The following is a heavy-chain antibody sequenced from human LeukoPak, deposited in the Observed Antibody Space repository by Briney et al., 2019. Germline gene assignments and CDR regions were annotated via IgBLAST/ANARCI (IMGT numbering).Heavy chain of an antibody. CDR1: GGSISSYY. CDR2: IYYSGST. Sequence: SETLSLTCTVSGGSISSYYWSWIRQPPGKGLEWIGYIYYSGSTNYNPSLKSRVTISVDTSKNQFSLKLSSVTAADTAVYYCARSAQNSYAFDYWGQGTLVTVSS. V-gene: IGHV4-59*01. D-gene: IGHD5-18*01. J-gene: IGHJ4*02. CDR3: ARSAQNSYAFDY.